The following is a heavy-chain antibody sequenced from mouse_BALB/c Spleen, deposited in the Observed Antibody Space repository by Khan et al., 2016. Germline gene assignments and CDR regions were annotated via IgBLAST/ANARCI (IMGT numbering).Heavy chain of an antibody. CDR2: ISYDGSN. J-gene: IGHJ3*01. D-gene: IGHD1-1*02. CDR3: ATYGSYGGFAY. V-gene: IGHV3-6*02. Sequence: EVQLQESGPGLVKPSQSLSLTCSVTGYSITSGYYWNWIRQFPGNKLEWMGYISYDGSNNYNPSLKNRISITRDTSKNQFFLKLNSVTTEDTATXCCATYGSYGGFAYWGQGTLVTVSA. CDR1: GYSITSGYY.